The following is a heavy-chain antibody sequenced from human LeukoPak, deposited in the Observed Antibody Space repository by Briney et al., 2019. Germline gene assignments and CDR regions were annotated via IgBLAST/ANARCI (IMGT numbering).Heavy chain of an antibody. Sequence: GGSLSLSCAASGFTFSSYEMNWVRQAPGKGLEWVSYISRSGSTIYYAASVKSRFTTSRDNAKNSLYLQMNSLRAEDAAVYYCAGWLLLWGQGTLVTVSS. CDR3: AGWLLL. CDR1: GFTFSSYE. D-gene: IGHD3-22*01. V-gene: IGHV3-48*03. J-gene: IGHJ4*02. CDR2: ISRSGSTI.